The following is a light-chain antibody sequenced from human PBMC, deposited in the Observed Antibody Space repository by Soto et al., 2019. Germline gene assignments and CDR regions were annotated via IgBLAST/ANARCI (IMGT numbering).Light chain of an antibody. Sequence: LTQPPPASGSPGQSVTISCTGTKNDIGVYDFVSWYQHHPGKAPRLIIYEVVQRPSGVPDRFSGSKSGNTASLTVSGLQAADEADYFCKSYAGSNTYVFGSGTKV. CDR3: KSYAGSNTYV. V-gene: IGLV2-8*01. CDR1: KNDIGVYDF. CDR2: EVV. J-gene: IGLJ1*01.